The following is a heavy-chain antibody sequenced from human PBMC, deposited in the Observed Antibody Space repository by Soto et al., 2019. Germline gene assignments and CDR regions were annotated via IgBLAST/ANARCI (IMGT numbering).Heavy chain of an antibody. Sequence: ASVKVSCKASGYTFTSYGISWLRHSPGQGLEWMGWISAYNGSTNYAQKLQGRVTMTTDTSTSTAYMELRSLRSDDTAVYYCARAVFGVVNTAAYYYYYYMDVWGKGTTVTVSS. CDR3: ARAVFGVVNTAAYYYYYYMDV. V-gene: IGHV1-18*01. CDR1: GYTFTSYG. J-gene: IGHJ6*03. CDR2: ISAYNGST. D-gene: IGHD3-3*01.